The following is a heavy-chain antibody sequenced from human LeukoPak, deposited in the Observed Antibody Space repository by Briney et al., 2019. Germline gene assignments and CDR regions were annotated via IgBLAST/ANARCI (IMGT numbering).Heavy chain of an antibody. CDR3: ARGNMVRGVTIDY. CDR1: GGSHSAYY. J-gene: IGHJ4*02. CDR2: INHSGST. D-gene: IGHD3-10*01. V-gene: IGHV4-34*01. Sequence: SETLSHTCAVYGGSHSAYYWSCLPQPPGKGLEWIGEINHSGSTNYNPSLKSRVTISVDTSKNQFSLKLSSVTAADTAVYYCARGNMVRGVTIDYCGQGTLVTVSS.